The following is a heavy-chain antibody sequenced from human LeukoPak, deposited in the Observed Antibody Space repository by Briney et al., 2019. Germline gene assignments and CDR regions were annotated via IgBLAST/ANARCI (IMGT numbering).Heavy chain of an antibody. CDR2: ISANNNNT. V-gene: IGHV1-18*01. CDR1: GYSFTTYG. D-gene: IGHD2/OR15-2a*01. Sequence: ASVKVSCKASGYSFTTYGISWVRQAPGQGLEGMGWISANNNNTDNVQKLQGRVTMTTDTSTSTAYMELRSLRSDDTAVYSCARALSHTFDYWGQGTLVTVSS. CDR3: ARALSHTFDY. J-gene: IGHJ4*02.